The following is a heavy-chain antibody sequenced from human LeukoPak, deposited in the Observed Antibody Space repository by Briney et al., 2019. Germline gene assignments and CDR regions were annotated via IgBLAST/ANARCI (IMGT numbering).Heavy chain of an antibody. CDR2: IHYSGST. V-gene: IGHV4-59*01. Sequence: SETLSLTCTVSGGSISSYYWTWIRQPPGKGLDWIGYIHYSGSTNYNLSFKGRVTISVDTSKIKFSLKLTSVTAADTAVYYCARGGLAGGFDIWGQGTMVTVSS. D-gene: IGHD6-19*01. CDR3: ARGGLAGGFDI. CDR1: GGSISSYY. J-gene: IGHJ3*02.